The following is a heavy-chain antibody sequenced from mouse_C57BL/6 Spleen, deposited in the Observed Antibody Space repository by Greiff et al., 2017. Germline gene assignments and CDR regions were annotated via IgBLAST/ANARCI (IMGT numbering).Heavy chain of an antibody. J-gene: IGHJ1*03. V-gene: IGHV1-63*01. D-gene: IGHD4-1*02. CDR2: IYPGGGYT. CDR1: GYTFTNYW. Sequence: VQLQQSGAELVRPGTSVKMSCKASGYTFTNYWIGWAKQRPGHGLAWIGDIYPGGGYTNYNEKFKGKATLTADKSSSTAYMQFSSLTSEDSAIYYCARANWDYWYFDVWGTRTTVTGSS. CDR3: ARANWDYWYFDV.